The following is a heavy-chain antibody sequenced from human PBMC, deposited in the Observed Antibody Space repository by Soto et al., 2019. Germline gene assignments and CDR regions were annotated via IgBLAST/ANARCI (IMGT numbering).Heavy chain of an antibody. D-gene: IGHD6-13*01. CDR3: AKEAIAAAGTDYYGMDV. V-gene: IGHV3-30*18. CDR2: ISYDGSNK. CDR1: GFTFSSYG. Sequence: GGSLRLSCAASGFTFSSYGMHWVRQAPGKGLEWVTVISYDGSNKYYADSVKGRFTISRDTSKNTLYLQMNSLRAEDTAVYYCAKEAIAAAGTDYYGMDVWGQGTTVTVSS. J-gene: IGHJ6*02.